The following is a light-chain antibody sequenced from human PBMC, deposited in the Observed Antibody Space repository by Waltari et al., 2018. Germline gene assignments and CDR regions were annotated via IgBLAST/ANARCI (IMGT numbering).Light chain of an antibody. J-gene: IGKJ2*01. Sequence: IQMTQSPSSLSASVGDRVTITCRASQSISSSLNWYQQIPGKAPQLLVYVASNLQSGVPSRFSGSGSGTDFSLTISSLQPEDFATYYCQQSYITTYTFGQGTKLEIK. V-gene: IGKV1-39*01. CDR2: VAS. CDR1: QSISSS. CDR3: QQSYITTYT.